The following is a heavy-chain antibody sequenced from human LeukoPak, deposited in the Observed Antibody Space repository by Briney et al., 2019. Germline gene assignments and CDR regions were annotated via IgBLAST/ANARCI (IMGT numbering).Heavy chain of an antibody. CDR2: INPNSGGT. J-gene: IGHJ4*02. Sequence: GASVKVSCKASGYTFTGYYMHWVRQAPGQGLEWMGWINPNSGGTNYAQKFQGRVTMTRDTSISTAYMELSRLRSDGTAVYYCARETITMVRGVGWPPGYWGQGTLVTVSS. CDR1: GYTFTGYY. V-gene: IGHV1-2*02. CDR3: ARETITMVRGVGWPPGY. D-gene: IGHD3-10*01.